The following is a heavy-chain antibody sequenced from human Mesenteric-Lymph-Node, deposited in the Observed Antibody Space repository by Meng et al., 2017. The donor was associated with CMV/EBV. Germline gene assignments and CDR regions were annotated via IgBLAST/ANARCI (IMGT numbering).Heavy chain of an antibody. Sequence: GESLKISCKGSGYRFTNFWIGWVRQMAGKGLEWMGIIFPGDSDTTYSPSFQGQVTISADISTSTAYLQWSSLKASDTAMYYCAIYSGLNNFDYWGQGTLVTVSS. D-gene: IGHD5-12*01. V-gene: IGHV5-51*01. J-gene: IGHJ4*02. CDR2: IFPGDSDT. CDR1: GYRFTNFW. CDR3: AIYSGLNNFDY.